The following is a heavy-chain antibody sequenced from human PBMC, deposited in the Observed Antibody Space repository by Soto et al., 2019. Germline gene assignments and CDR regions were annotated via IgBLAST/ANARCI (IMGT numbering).Heavy chain of an antibody. CDR3: ARHTALTITGTTARGYYGMDV. CDR2: ISAYNGNT. V-gene: IGHV1-18*01. D-gene: IGHD1-7*01. J-gene: IGHJ6*02. CDR1: GYTFTSYG. Sequence: ASVKVSCKASGYTFTSYGIICVRQAPGQGLEWMGWISAYNGNTNYAQKLQGRVTMTTDTSTSTAYMELRSLRSDDTAVYYCARHTALTITGTTARGYYGMDVWRQGTTVTVSS.